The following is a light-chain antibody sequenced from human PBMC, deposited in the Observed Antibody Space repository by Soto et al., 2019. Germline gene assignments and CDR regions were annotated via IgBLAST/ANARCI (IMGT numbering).Light chain of an antibody. V-gene: IGKV3-20*01. J-gene: IGKJ1*01. CDR1: QSVSSSY. CDR3: QQYGSLSWT. Sequence: DIGLTQSPGTLPLSPGERATLSCRASQSVSSSYLAWYQQKHGQAPRLLIHGASTRATGVPDRFSGSGSGTDFTLTISRLEPEDFAVYHCQQYGSLSWTFGQGTKVEIK. CDR2: GAS.